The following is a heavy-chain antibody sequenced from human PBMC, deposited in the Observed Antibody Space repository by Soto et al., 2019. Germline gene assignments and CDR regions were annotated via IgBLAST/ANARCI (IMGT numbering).Heavy chain of an antibody. V-gene: IGHV4-31*03. CDR2: IYYSGST. Sequence: SETLSLTCTVSGGSIISSDGYHWSWIRQHPGKGLEWIGYIYYSGSTYYNPSLKSRVTISVDTSKNQFSLKLSSVTAADTAVYYCARVYYDSSGYYPFDYWGQGTLVTVSS. D-gene: IGHD3-22*01. CDR1: GGSIISSDGYH. CDR3: ARVYYDSSGYYPFDY. J-gene: IGHJ4*02.